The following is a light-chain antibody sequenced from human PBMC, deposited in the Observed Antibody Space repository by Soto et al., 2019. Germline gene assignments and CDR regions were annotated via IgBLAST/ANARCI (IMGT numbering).Light chain of an antibody. J-gene: IGLJ2*01. V-gene: IGLV2-14*01. CDR1: SSDVGGHNH. Sequence: QSALTQPASVSGSPGQSFTISCTGTSSDVGGHNHVSWYQQHPGKAPILMIYDVNNRPSGVSNRFSGSKSGNTASLTISGLQAEDEADYYCGSYTSGSTLVVFGGGTKLTVL. CDR2: DVN. CDR3: GSYTSGSTLVV.